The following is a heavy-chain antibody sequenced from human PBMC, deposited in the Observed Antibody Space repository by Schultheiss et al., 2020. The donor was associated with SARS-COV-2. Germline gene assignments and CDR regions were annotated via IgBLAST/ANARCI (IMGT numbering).Heavy chain of an antibody. CDR2: IYYSGST. J-gene: IGHJ3*02. CDR3: ARDPVTMVQGVSGAFDI. CDR1: GGSISSGDYY. V-gene: IGHV4-31*03. D-gene: IGHD3-10*01. Sequence: LRLSCTVSGGSISSGDYYWSWIRQHPGQGLEWIGYIYYSGSTYYNPSLKSRVTISVDTSKNQFSLKLSSVTAADTAVYYCARDPVTMVQGVSGAFDIWGQGTMDTVSS.